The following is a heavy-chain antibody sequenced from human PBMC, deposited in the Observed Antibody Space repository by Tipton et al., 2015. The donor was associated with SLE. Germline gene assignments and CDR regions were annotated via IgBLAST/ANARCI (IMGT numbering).Heavy chain of an antibody. Sequence: SLRLSCSASGFTLSDYYMNWIRQAPGKGLEWISYISSSGSSNFADSVKGRFTISRDNAKNSLYLQMNSLRAEDTAVYYCARDDSFRHYYHGMDVWGQGTTVTVSS. CDR2: ISSSGSS. CDR1: GFTLSDYY. V-gene: IGHV3-11*01. J-gene: IGHJ6*02. D-gene: IGHD2-21*01. CDR3: ARDDSFRHYYHGMDV.